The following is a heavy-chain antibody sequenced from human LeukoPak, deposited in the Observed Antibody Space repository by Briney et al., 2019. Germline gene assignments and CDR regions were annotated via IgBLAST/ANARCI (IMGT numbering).Heavy chain of an antibody. CDR3: ARDLYVYMDV. V-gene: IGHV4-39*07. J-gene: IGHJ6*03. Sequence: SETLSLTCTVSGGSISSSSYYWGWIRQPPGKGLEWIGSIYYSGSTYYNPSLKSRVTISVDTSKNQFSLKLSSVTAADTAVYYCARDLYVYMDVWGKGTTVTVSS. D-gene: IGHD3-16*01. CDR1: GGSISSSSYY. CDR2: IYYSGST.